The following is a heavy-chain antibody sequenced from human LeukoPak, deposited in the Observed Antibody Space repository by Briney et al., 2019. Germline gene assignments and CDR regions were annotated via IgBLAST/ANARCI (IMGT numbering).Heavy chain of an antibody. CDR3: ARIAVPFRLDP. J-gene: IGHJ5*02. D-gene: IGHD2/OR15-2a*01. CDR1: GGSISSGSYY. V-gene: IGHV4-61*02. Sequence: SETLSLTCTVSGGSISSGSYYWSWIRQPAGKGLEWIGRIYTCGSTNYNPSLKSRVTISVDTSKNQFSLKLSSVTAADTAVYYCARIAVPFRLDPWGQGTLVTVSS. CDR2: IYTCGST.